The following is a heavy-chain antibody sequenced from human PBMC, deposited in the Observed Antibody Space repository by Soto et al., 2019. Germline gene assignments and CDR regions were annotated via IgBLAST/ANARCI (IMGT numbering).Heavy chain of an antibody. V-gene: IGHV1-69*13. CDR1: GGTFSSYA. Sequence: SVKVSCKASGGTFSSYAISWVRQAPGQGLEWMGGIIPIFGTANYAQKFQGRVTITADESTSTAYMELSSLRSEDTAVYYCARSYYYDSSGYYYFDYWGQGTLVTVSS. J-gene: IGHJ4*02. CDR3: ARSYYYDSSGYYYFDY. D-gene: IGHD3-22*01. CDR2: IIPIFGTA.